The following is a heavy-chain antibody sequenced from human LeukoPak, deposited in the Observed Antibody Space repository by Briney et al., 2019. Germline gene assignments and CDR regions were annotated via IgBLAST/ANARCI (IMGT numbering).Heavy chain of an antibody. CDR1: GGSISSYY. CDR2: VYTSGST. Sequence: SETLSLTCSVSGGSISSYYWTWIRQPAGKGLEWIGRVYTSGSTKFNSSLKSRVTMSVDTSKNQFSLKLTSVTAADTAVYYCARGTYGDYSKSTYWFDPWGQGTLVTVSS. V-gene: IGHV4-4*07. CDR3: ARGTYGDYSKSTYWFDP. J-gene: IGHJ5*02. D-gene: IGHD4-17*01.